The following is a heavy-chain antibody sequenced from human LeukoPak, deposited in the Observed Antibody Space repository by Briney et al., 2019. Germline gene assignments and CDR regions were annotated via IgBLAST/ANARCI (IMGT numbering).Heavy chain of an antibody. CDR2: ISAYNGNT. CDR1: GYTFTSYG. V-gene: IGHV1-18*01. Sequence: GASVKVSFKASGYTFTSYGISWVRQAPGQGLEWMGWISAYNGNTNYAHKLQGRVTMTTDTSPRTAYMDPRGLRSDDAAVYYCARVTMVRGVTRLSDYWGQGTLVTVSS. J-gene: IGHJ4*02. CDR3: ARVTMVRGVTRLSDY. D-gene: IGHD3-10*01.